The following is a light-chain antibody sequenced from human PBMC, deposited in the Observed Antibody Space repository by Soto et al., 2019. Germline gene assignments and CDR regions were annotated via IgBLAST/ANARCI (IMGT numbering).Light chain of an antibody. Sequence: QSVLTQPASVSGSPGQSITISCTGTSSDIGNYNYVSWYQQHPGKAHKLMIYDVSNRPSGVSNRFSGSKSGHAASLTISGLQAEDEADYYCSSYTSSSPLYVFGTGTKVTVL. V-gene: IGLV2-14*01. J-gene: IGLJ1*01. CDR2: DVS. CDR3: SSYTSSSPLYV. CDR1: SSDIGNYNY.